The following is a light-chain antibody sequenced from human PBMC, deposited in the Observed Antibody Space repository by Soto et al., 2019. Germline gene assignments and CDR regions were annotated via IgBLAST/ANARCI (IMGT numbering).Light chain of an antibody. Sequence: QLVLTQSPAASASLGASVKLTCTLSSGHSNYAIAWHQQQSEKGPRYLMKLNSDGSHSKWDGIPDRFSGSSSGAERYLTVSRLQSEDEADYYCQTWGSGTVVFGGGTKLTVL. J-gene: IGLJ2*01. CDR1: SGHSNYA. V-gene: IGLV4-69*01. CDR3: QTWGSGTVV. CDR2: LNSDGSH.